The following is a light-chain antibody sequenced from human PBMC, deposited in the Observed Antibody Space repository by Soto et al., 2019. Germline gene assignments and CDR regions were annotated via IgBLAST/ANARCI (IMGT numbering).Light chain of an antibody. CDR1: QTVHTN. CDR3: QQYETSPT. Sequence: ETVMTQSPATLSVSPGDRVTLSCRASQTVHTNLAWFQQKPGQAPKLLIYGASTRDTGVPARFTGSGSGTEFTLTISSLQSEDFAVYFCQQYETSPTFGQGTKVDIK. J-gene: IGKJ1*01. V-gene: IGKV3-15*01. CDR2: GAS.